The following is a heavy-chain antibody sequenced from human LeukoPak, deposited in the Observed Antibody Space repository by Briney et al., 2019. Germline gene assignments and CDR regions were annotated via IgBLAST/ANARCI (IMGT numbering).Heavy chain of an antibody. Sequence: PGRSLRHSCAASGFTFSSYGMHWVRQAPGKGLEWVAVISYDGSNKYYADSVKGRFTISRDNSKNTLYLQMNSLRAEDTAVYYCATLYGDDGFDIWGQGTMVTVSS. CDR1: GFTFSSYG. D-gene: IGHD4-17*01. V-gene: IGHV3-30*03. J-gene: IGHJ3*02. CDR3: ATLYGDDGFDI. CDR2: ISYDGSNK.